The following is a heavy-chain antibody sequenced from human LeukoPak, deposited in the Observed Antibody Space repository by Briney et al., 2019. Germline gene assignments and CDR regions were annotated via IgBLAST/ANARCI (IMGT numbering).Heavy chain of an antibody. Sequence: PSETLSLTCAVSGGSISSGGYSWSWIRQPPGKGLEWIGYIYHSGSTYYNPSLKSRVTISVDRSKNQFSLKLSSVTAADTAVYYCASPYYYGMDVWGQGTTVTVSS. J-gene: IGHJ6*02. V-gene: IGHV4-30-2*01. CDR3: ASPYYYGMDV. CDR1: GGSISSGGYS. CDR2: IYHSGST.